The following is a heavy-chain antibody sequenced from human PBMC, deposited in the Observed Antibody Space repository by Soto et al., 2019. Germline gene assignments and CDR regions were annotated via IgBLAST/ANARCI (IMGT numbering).Heavy chain of an antibody. V-gene: IGHV4-38-2*01. CDR1: GYSISSGYY. Sequence: SETLSLTCAVSGYSISSGYYWGWLRQPPGKGLEWTGSIYHGGSTYYNPSLNSRVTLSIDMTNNHVSLILNSVTAADTAVYYCARVGPWVPYYYDSSPYPFENWFDPWGQGTLVTVSS. CDR3: ARVGPWVPYYYDSSPYPFENWFDP. D-gene: IGHD3-22*01. J-gene: IGHJ5*02. CDR2: IYHGGST.